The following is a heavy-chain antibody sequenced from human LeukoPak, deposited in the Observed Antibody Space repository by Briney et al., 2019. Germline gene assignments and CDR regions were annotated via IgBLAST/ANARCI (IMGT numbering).Heavy chain of an antibody. D-gene: IGHD3-22*01. CDR1: GFSLSTSGVG. CDR2: IYWDDDK. J-gene: IGHJ4*02. CDR3: ARLYDSSGYFGVDY. V-gene: IGHV2-5*02. Sequence: SGPTLVNPTQTLTLTCTFSGFSLSTSGVGVGWIRQPPGMALEWLALIYWDDDKRYSPSLKNRLTIIKDTSKNQVVLTMTNMDPVDTATYYCARLYDSSGYFGVDYWGQGALVTVSS.